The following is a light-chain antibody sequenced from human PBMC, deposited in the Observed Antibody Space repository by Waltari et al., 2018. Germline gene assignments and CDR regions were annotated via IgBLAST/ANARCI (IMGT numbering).Light chain of an antibody. CDR3: SSYAGDNILI. Sequence: QSALTQPPSASGSPGQSVSISCTGTSSDVAFYDFVSWYKHDPGKAPKLILYDVNKRPSGVPGRFSGSKSGNTASLIVSGLQADDEAYYYCSSYAGDNILIFGGGTKLTV. J-gene: IGLJ2*01. CDR1: SSDVAFYDF. V-gene: IGLV2-8*01. CDR2: DVN.